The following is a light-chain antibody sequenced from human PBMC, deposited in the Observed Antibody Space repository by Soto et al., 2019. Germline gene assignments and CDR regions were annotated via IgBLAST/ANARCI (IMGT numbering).Light chain of an antibody. V-gene: IGKV1-27*01. CDR2: AAY. Sequence: DIQMTQSPSSLSASVGDRVTITCRASQGIIDYLAWYQQKPWKAPRLMIYAAYTLQSGVPSRFSGSGAGTDFTITINSRQPEYVATYFCQMYKRAPRTFGQGTKVEIK. J-gene: IGKJ1*01. CDR1: QGIIDY. CDR3: QMYKRAPRT.